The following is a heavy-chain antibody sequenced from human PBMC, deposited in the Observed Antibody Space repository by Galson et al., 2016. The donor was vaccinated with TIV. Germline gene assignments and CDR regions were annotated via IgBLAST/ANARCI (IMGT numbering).Heavy chain of an antibody. J-gene: IGHJ3*02. V-gene: IGHV1-2*02. Sequence: SVKVSCKASGYTFTGYYMHWVRQAPGQGLEWMGWINPDSGDTNYSQEFQGRVTMTRDTSINTAYMGLSNLKSDDTAVYYCARDPSPVTTSPFDIWGQGTMVTVSS. CDR1: GYTFTGYY. D-gene: IGHD4-17*01. CDR3: ARDPSPVTTSPFDI. CDR2: INPDSGDT.